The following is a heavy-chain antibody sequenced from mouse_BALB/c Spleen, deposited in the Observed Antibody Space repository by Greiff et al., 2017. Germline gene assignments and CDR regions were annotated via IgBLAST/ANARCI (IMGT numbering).Heavy chain of an antibody. J-gene: IGHJ3*01. V-gene: IGHV1-87*01. Sequence: QVHVKQSGAELARPGASVKLSCKASGYTFTSYWMQWVKQRPGQGLEWIGAIYPGDGDTRYTQKFKGKATLTADKSSSTAYMQLSSLASEDSAVYYCARGAPTGTGAYWGQGTLVTVSA. D-gene: IGHD4-1*02. CDR3: ARGAPTGTGAY. CDR1: GYTFTSYW. CDR2: IYPGDGDT.